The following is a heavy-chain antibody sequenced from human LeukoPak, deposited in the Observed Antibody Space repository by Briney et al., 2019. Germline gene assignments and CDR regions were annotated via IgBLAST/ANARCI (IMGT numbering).Heavy chain of an antibody. CDR1: GFTFSTYA. J-gene: IGHJ4*02. D-gene: IGHD2-21*02. CDR3: AQGGHDFNPFYY. Sequence: HPGGSLRLSCAASGFTFSTYAMDWVRQAPGEGLEWVSSIKGGGGDPFYADSVRGRFTISRDKSKNTLYLQLNSLRAEDTAVYFCAQGGHDFNPFYYWGQGTLVTVSS. V-gene: IGHV3-23*01. CDR2: IKGGGGDP.